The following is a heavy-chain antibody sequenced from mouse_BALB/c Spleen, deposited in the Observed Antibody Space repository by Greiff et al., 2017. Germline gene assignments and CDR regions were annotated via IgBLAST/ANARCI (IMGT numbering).Heavy chain of an antibody. D-gene: IGHD2-4*01. V-gene: IGHV5-6*01. CDR1: GFTFSSYG. CDR2: ISSGGSYT. J-gene: IGHJ2*01. CDR3: ASVITTRYYFDY. Sequence: EVKVVESGGDLVKPGGSLKLSCAASGFTFSSYGMSWVRQTPDKRLEWVATISSGGSYTYYPDSVKGRFTISRDNAKNTLYLQMSSLKSEDTAMYYCASVITTRYYFDYWGQGTTLTVSS.